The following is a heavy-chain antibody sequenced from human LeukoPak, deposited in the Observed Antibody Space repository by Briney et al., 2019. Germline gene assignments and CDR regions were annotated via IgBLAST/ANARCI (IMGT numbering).Heavy chain of an antibody. CDR3: ARDDPSGSCYGDY. J-gene: IGHJ4*02. CDR1: GFTFSNAW. Sequence: GSLRLSCAASGFTFSNAWMSWVRQAPGKGLEWIGYIYYSGSTNYNPSLKSRVTMSVDTSKNQFSLKLSSVTAADTAVYYCARDDPSGSCYGDYWGQGTLVTVSS. V-gene: IGHV4-59*12. D-gene: IGHD1-26*01. CDR2: IYYSGST.